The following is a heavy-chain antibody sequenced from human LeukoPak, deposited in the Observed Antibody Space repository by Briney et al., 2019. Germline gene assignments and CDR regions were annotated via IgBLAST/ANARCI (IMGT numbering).Heavy chain of an antibody. V-gene: IGHV3-48*03. D-gene: IGHD1-1*01. CDR1: GFTSSSYE. Sequence: PGGSLRLSCAASGFTSSSYEMNWVRQAPGKGLEWVSYRFTISRDNAKNSLYLQMNSLRAEDTAVYYCARSTPNASYRLYWGQGTLVTVSS. CDR3: ARSTPNASYRLY. J-gene: IGHJ4*02.